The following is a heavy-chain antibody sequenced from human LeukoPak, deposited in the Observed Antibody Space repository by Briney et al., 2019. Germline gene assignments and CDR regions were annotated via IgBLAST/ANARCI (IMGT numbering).Heavy chain of an antibody. V-gene: IGHV3-23*01. J-gene: IGHJ6*02. CDR3: ARSIGSGSYYFYYYGMDV. CDR1: GFTFSSYA. D-gene: IGHD3-10*01. Sequence: PGGSLRLSCAASGFTFSSYAMSWVRQAPGKGLEWVSAISGSGGSTYYVESVKGRFTISRDNSKNTLYLQMNSLRAEDTAVYYCARSIGSGSYYFYYYGMDVWGQGTTVTVSS. CDR2: ISGSGGST.